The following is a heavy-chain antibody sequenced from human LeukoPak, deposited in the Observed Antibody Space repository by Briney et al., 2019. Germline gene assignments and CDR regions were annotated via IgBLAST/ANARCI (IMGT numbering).Heavy chain of an antibody. CDR2: INSDGRST. V-gene: IGHV3-74*01. J-gene: IGHJ6*02. CDR3: VRDSYVAAIYYGMDV. Sequence: GGSLRLSSAASGVTFSSYWMHWVRQAPGKGLVWVSRINSDGRSTSYADSVKGRFTISRDNAKNMLYLQMNNLRAEDTAVYFCVRDSYVAAIYYGMDVWGQGTTVTVSS. D-gene: IGHD2-21*01. CDR1: GVTFSSYW.